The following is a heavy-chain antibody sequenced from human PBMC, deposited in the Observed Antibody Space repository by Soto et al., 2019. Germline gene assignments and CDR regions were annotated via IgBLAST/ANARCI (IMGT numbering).Heavy chain of an antibody. Sequence: SSETLSLTCAVYGGSFSGYYWSWIRQPPGKGLEWIGEINHSGSTNYNPSLKSRVTISVDTSKNQFSLKLSSVTAADTAVYYCAGSLLPNFGVVIISYWGQGTLVTVSS. CDR2: INHSGST. CDR3: AGSLLPNFGVVIISY. D-gene: IGHD3-3*01. V-gene: IGHV4-34*01. CDR1: GGSFSGYY. J-gene: IGHJ4*02.